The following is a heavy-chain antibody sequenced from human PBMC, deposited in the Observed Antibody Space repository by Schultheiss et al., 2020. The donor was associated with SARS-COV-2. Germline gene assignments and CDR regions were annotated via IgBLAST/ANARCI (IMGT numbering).Heavy chain of an antibody. CDR1: GYTFTSYY. V-gene: IGHV1-46*01. CDR3: ARGGITIFGVVIASYYYYGMDV. Sequence: GESLKISCKASGYTFTSYYMHWVRQAPGQGLEWMGIINPSGGSTSYAQKFQGRVTMTRDTSTSTVYMELSSLRSEDTAVYYCARGGITIFGVVIASYYYYGMDVWGQGTTVTVSS. CDR2: INPSGGST. J-gene: IGHJ6*02. D-gene: IGHD3-3*01.